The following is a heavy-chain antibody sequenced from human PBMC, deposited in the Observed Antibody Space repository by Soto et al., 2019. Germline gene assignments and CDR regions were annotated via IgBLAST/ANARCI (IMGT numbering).Heavy chain of an antibody. J-gene: IGHJ2*01. V-gene: IGHV3-7*05. Sequence: VQLVESGGGLVQPGGSLRLSCAASGFTFSSYWMSWVRQAPGKGLEWVANIKQDGSEKYYVDSVKGRFTISRDNAKNSLYLQMNSLRAEDTAVYYCARNHYYDSSGYYYVPYWYFDLWGRGTLVTVSS. CDR2: IKQDGSEK. CDR3: ARNHYYDSSGYYYVPYWYFDL. CDR1: GFTFSSYW. D-gene: IGHD3-22*01.